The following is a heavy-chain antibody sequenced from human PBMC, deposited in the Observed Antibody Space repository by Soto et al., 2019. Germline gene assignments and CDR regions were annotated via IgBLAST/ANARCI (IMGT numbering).Heavy chain of an antibody. CDR1: GDSMTSPPYY. J-gene: IGHJ5*02. CDR3: ARHDDWLDP. CDR2: VYYSGAT. V-gene: IGHV4-39*01. Sequence: SETLSLTCNVSGDSMTSPPYYWGWIRQPPGKGLEWIGTVYYSGATYYNPSLRGRLTVSADTSKNYFSLRLTSVTAADTAVYYCARHDDWLDPCGQGIMVTVYS.